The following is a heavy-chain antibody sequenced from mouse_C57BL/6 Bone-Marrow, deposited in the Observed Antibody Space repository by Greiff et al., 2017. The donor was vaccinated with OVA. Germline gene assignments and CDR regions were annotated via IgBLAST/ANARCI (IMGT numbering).Heavy chain of an antibody. D-gene: IGHD1-1*01. V-gene: IGHV1-81*01. Sequence: VQLQQSGAELARPGASVKLSCKASGYTFTSYGISWVKQRTGQGLEWIGEIYPRSGNTYYNEKFKGKATLTADKSSSTAYMELRSLTSEDSAVYFCAREGWDYYGSSYDYAMDYWGQGTSVTVSS. CDR3: AREGWDYYGSSYDYAMDY. CDR1: GYTFTSYG. CDR2: IYPRSGNT. J-gene: IGHJ4*01.